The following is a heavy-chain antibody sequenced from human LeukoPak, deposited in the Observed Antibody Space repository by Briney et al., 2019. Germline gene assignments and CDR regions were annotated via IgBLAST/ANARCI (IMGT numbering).Heavy chain of an antibody. Sequence: GGSLRLSCAASGFTFSNACINWVCQAPGKGLEWVGRIKSTANGGTTDYAAPVQGRFTISRDDSKTTLYLQMNSLKTDDTAVYYCATGGERLALNYLDYWGQGTLVTVSS. CDR3: ATGGERLALNYLDY. J-gene: IGHJ4*02. CDR2: IKSTANGGTT. CDR1: GFTFSNAC. D-gene: IGHD1-1*01. V-gene: IGHV3-15*01.